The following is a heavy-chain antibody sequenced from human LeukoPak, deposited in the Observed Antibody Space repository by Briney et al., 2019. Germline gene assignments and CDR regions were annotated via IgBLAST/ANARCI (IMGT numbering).Heavy chain of an antibody. CDR3: AREDGGFLEWPAPFDP. Sequence: GGSLRLSCAVSGFTLNSYWMNWVRQAPGKGLEWVANIKQDRSEKYYVDSVKGRFIISRDNAKNSLYLQMNSLRAEDTAVYYCAREDGGFLEWPAPFDPWGQGTLVTVSS. CDR2: IKQDRSEK. J-gene: IGHJ5*02. CDR1: GFTLNSYW. D-gene: IGHD3-3*01. V-gene: IGHV3-7*01.